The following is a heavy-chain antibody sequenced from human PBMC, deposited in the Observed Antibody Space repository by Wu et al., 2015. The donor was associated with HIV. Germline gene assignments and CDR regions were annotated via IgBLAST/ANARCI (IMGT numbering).Heavy chain of an antibody. CDR1: NDSISNYY. J-gene: IGHJ3*02. CDR3: ARDSTKVAFDI. Sequence: LVKPSETLSLICTVSNDSISNYYWSWLRQPPGKGLEWIAFISYNEDTNYKSSLKSRVTLSVDTSKNQFSLKLSSVTAADTAVYYCARDSTKVAFDIWGQGTMVTVSS. CDR2: ISYNEDT. V-gene: IGHV4-59*01. D-gene: IGHD2-2*01.